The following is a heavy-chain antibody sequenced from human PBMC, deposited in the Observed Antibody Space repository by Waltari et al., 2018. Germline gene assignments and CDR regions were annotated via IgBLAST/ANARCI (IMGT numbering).Heavy chain of an antibody. CDR1: GFTFSSYA. V-gene: IGHV3-23*03. Sequence: EVQLLESGGGLVQPGGSLRLSCAASGFTFSSYAMSWVRQAPGKGLEWVSVIYSGGSTYYADSVKGRFTISRDNSKNTLYLQRNSLRAEDTAVYYCAKDVYYYDSSGYAAFCDYFDYWGQGTLVTVSS. CDR2: IYSGGST. CDR3: AKDVYYYDSSGYAAFCDYFDY. D-gene: IGHD3-22*01. J-gene: IGHJ4*02.